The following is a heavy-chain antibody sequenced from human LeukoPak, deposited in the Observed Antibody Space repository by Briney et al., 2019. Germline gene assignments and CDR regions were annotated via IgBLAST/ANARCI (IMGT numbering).Heavy chain of an antibody. CDR1: GLTFSSFA. J-gene: IGHJ4*02. CDR2: ISYDGSKQ. Sequence: PGTSLRLSCTASGLTFSSFAMHWVRQAPGKGLEWVALISYDGSKQSYADFVKGRFTISRDNSKNTLYLQLNSLTTEDTALYYCAKDPFLEWAVIRRPGYYFDNWGQGTMVTVSS. CDR3: AKDPFLEWAVIRRPGYYFDN. V-gene: IGHV3-30*18. D-gene: IGHD3-3*02.